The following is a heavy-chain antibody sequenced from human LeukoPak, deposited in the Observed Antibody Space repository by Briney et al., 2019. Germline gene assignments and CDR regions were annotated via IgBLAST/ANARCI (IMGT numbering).Heavy chain of an antibody. D-gene: IGHD3-22*01. J-gene: IGHJ4*02. CDR2: IYYSGST. CDR1: GGSISSSSYY. V-gene: IGHV4-39*01. Sequence: PSETLSLTCTVSGGSISSSSYYWGWIRQPPGKGLAWIGSIYYSGSTYYNPSLKSRVTISVDTSKNQFSLKLSSVTAADTAVYYCARQISYYYDSSGYTPPYFDYWGQGTLVTVSS. CDR3: ARQISYYYDSSGYTPPYFDY.